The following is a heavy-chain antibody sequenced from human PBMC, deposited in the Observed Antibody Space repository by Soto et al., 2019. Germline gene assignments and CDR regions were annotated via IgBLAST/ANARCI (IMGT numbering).Heavy chain of an antibody. D-gene: IGHD1-20*01. CDR3: TSITWGGASFTV. V-gene: IGHV4-59*01. CDR1: GDTIRSDY. CDR2: MSYSGST. J-gene: IGHJ3*01. Sequence: PSETLSLSYRVSGDTIRSDYRNWIRQPPGKRLEWIGYMSYSGSTNYNPSRRSRVTVSVDTARKLFSRNLTSVTAAATAVYYCTSITWGGASFTVWGPGTMVTVSS.